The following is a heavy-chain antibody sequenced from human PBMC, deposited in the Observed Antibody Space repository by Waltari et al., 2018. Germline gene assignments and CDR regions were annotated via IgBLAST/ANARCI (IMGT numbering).Heavy chain of an antibody. V-gene: IGHV3-15*01. CDR1: GFTFRNAW. CDR3: TTDPLGP. J-gene: IGHJ5*02. Sequence: EVQFVESGGGLVKPGGSLRLSCTASGFTFRNAWMSWVRQAPGKGQEWVGRIKSQRDGGTRDYAAPVKGRFSISREDSKNLMFLQMNSLTIEDTAVYYCTTDPLGPCGQGTLVTVSS. CDR2: IKSQRDGGTR.